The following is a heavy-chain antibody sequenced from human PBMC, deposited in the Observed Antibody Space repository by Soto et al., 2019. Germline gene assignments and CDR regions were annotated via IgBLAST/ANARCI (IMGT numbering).Heavy chain of an antibody. V-gene: IGHV3-7*01. CDR3: ARTGDGHHDLLDY. D-gene: IGHD1-1*01. J-gene: IGHJ4*02. Sequence: PVGSLRLSCAASGFTFSSYWMNWVRQAPGKGLEWVANINQDGNEDNLLDSVKGRFTISRDNAKNSLFLQMNSLRVDDTAVYYCARTGDGHHDLLDYWGQRALVTVSS. CDR1: GFTFSSYW. CDR2: INQDGNED.